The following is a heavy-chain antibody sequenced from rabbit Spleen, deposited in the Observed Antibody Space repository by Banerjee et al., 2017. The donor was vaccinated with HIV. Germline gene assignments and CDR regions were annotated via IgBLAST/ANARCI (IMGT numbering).Heavy chain of an antibody. Sequence: QSLEESGGDLVKPGASLTLTCTASGFSFSSNWICWVRQAPGKGLEWIACIDTSDGDTDYANWPKGRFTISKASSTTVTLQMTSLTAADTATYFCARNYVNVFDPWGPGTLVTVS. CDR1: GFSFSSNW. CDR3: ARNYVNVFDP. J-gene: IGHJ2*01. V-gene: IGHV1S40*01. CDR2: IDTSDGDT. D-gene: IGHD1-1*01.